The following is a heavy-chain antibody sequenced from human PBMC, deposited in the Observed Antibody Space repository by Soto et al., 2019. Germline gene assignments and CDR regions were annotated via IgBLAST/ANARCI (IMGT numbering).Heavy chain of an antibody. CDR1: GGSISSSSYY. D-gene: IGHD3-22*01. Sequence: SETLSLTCTVSGGSISSSSYYWGWIRQPPGKGLEWIGSIYYSGSTYYNPSLKSRVTISVDTSKNQFSLKLSSVTAADTAVYYCAGNYNDSFDYWGQGTLVTVSS. J-gene: IGHJ4*02. V-gene: IGHV4-39*01. CDR3: AGNYNDSFDY. CDR2: IYYSGST.